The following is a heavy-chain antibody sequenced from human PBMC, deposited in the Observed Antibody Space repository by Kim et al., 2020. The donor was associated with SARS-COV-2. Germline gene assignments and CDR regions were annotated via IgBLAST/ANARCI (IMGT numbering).Heavy chain of an antibody. J-gene: IGHJ3*02. V-gene: IGHV1-69*13. CDR1: GGTFSSYA. D-gene: IGHD2-15*01. Sequence: SVKVSCKASGGTFSSYAISWVRQAPGQGLEWMGGIIPIFGTANYAQKFQGRVTITADESTSTAYMELSSLSSEDTAVYYCARDRCSGGSCYLLLDAFDIWGQGTMVTVSS. CDR2: IIPIFGTA. CDR3: ARDRCSGGSCYLLLDAFDI.